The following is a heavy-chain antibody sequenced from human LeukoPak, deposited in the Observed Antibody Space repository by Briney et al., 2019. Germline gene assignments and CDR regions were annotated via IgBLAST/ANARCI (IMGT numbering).Heavy chain of an antibody. D-gene: IGHD1-26*01. Sequence: GGSLRLSCAASGFTFSGYAMNWVRQTPGKGLEWVSYISSSGTTKYHAESVKGRFTISRDNAKNSLYLQMNSLRAEDTAVYYCASRVGGWGQGTLVTVSS. CDR1: GFTFSGYA. CDR2: ISSSGTTK. V-gene: IGHV3-48*03. J-gene: IGHJ4*02. CDR3: ASRVGG.